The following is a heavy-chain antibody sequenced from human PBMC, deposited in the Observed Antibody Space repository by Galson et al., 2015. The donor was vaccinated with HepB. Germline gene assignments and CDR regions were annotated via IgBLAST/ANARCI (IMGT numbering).Heavy chain of an antibody. V-gene: IGHV1-18*01. CDR1: GSTFTSYG. D-gene: IGHD2-21*02. CDR2: ISAYNGNT. J-gene: IGHJ4*02. CDR3: ARDRGIVVVTGVDY. Sequence: SVKVSCKASGSTFTSYGISWVRQAPGQGLEWMGWISAYNGNTNYAQKLQGRVTMTTDTSTSTAYMELRSLRSDDTAVYYCARDRGIVVVTGVDYWGQGTLITVSS.